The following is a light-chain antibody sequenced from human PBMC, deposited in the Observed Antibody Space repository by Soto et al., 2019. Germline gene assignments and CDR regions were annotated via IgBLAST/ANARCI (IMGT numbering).Light chain of an antibody. V-gene: IGLV1-47*01. CDR3: VAWDDSLSGVV. CDR1: SSNIGTYY. CDR2: RNY. Sequence: QPVLTQPPSASGTPGQTVTISCSGSSSNIGTYYVYWYQQLPGTAPTLLIYRNYQRPSGVPDRFSGSKSGTSASLAISGLRSEDEADYYCVAWDDSLSGVVFGGGTKLTVL. J-gene: IGLJ2*01.